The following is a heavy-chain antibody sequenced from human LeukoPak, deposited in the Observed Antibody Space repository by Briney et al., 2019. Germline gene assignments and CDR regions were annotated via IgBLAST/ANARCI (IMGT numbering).Heavy chain of an antibody. D-gene: IGHD6-13*01. Sequence: GGSLRLSCAASGFIFSSYSMSWVRQAPGKGLEWVSAISGSGGSTYYADSVKGRFTISRDNSKNTLYLQMNSLRAEDTAVYYCAEDSSSWFEYFQHWGQGTLVTVSS. CDR3: AEDSSSWFEYFQH. J-gene: IGHJ1*01. CDR2: ISGSGGST. CDR1: GFIFSSYS. V-gene: IGHV3-23*01.